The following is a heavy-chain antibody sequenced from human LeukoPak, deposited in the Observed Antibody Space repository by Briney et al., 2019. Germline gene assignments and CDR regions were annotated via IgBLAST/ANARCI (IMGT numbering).Heavy chain of an antibody. CDR1: GYTFTSYD. D-gene: IGHD3-3*01. J-gene: IGHJ4*02. Sequence: ASVKVSCKASGYTFTSYDINWVRQATGQGLEWMGWMNPNSGNTGYAQKFQGRVTITRNTSITTAYMELSSLRSEDTAVYYCARAKKNSIFGVVTDYFFDYWGQGTLVTVSS. CDR2: MNPNSGNT. V-gene: IGHV1-8*01. CDR3: ARAKKNSIFGVVTDYFFDY.